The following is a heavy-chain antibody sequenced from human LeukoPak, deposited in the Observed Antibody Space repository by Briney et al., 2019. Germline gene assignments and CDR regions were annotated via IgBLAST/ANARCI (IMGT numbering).Heavy chain of an antibody. CDR1: GFTFSSYG. D-gene: IGHD6-13*01. CDR3: ARMFRSSWYINWFDP. J-gene: IGHJ5*02. CDR2: IYHSGST. Sequence: GSLRLSCAASGFTFSSYGMSWVRQAPGKGLEWIGSIYHSGSTSYNPSLKSRLTISVDTSKNQFSLKLNFVTAADTAMYYCARMFRSSWYINWFDPWGQGTLVTVSS. V-gene: IGHV4-38-2*01.